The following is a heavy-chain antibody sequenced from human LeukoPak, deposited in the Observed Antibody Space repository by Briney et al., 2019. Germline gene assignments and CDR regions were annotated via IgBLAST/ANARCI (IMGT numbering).Heavy chain of an antibody. CDR2: INHDGGDK. Sequence: GGSLRLSCVASGFIFRTYWMSWVRQAPGQGLEWVANINHDGGDKNYVDSVKGRFTISRDNAKSSLYLQMNSLRVEDTAVYYCAITGGPTVTAFDLWGQGSLVTVSS. J-gene: IGHJ4*02. CDR3: AITGGPTVTAFDL. D-gene: IGHD4-17*01. CDR1: GFIFRTYW. V-gene: IGHV3-7*02.